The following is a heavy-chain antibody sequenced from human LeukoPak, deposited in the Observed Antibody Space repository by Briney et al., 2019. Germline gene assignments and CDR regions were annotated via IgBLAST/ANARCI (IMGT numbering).Heavy chain of an antibody. J-gene: IGHJ4*02. CDR3: AKDLEIPRGFDY. Sequence: GGSLRLSCAASGFTFSSYGMSWVRQAPGKGLEWVSAISGSGGSTYYADSVKGRFTISRDNSKNTLYLQMNSLRAEDTAVYYCAKDLEIPRGFDYWGQGTLVTVSS. V-gene: IGHV3-23*01. CDR2: ISGSGGST. D-gene: IGHD1-1*01. CDR1: GFTFSSYG.